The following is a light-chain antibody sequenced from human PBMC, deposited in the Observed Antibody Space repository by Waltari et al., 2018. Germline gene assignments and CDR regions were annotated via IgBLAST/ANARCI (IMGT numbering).Light chain of an antibody. Sequence: AIQMIQSPSSLSASVGDRVTITCRASQGIRNALGWYQQKPGKAPKLLIYAASSLQSGVPSRFRGSGSGTDFTLTISSLQPEDFGTYYCLQDYNYPWTFGQGTKVEIK. V-gene: IGKV1-6*01. CDR3: LQDYNYPWT. CDR1: QGIRNA. CDR2: AAS. J-gene: IGKJ1*01.